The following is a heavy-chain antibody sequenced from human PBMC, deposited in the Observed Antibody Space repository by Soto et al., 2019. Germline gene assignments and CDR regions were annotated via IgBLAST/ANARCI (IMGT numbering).Heavy chain of an antibody. Sequence: SETLSLTCTVSGGSISSGDYYWSWIRQPPGKGLEWIGYIYYSGSTYYNPSLKSRVTISVDTSKNQFSLKLSSVTAADTAVYYCARDSRIQLWPYYYYGMDGWGQGTTFTVS. D-gene: IGHD5-18*01. CDR3: ARDSRIQLWPYYYYGMDG. J-gene: IGHJ6*02. V-gene: IGHV4-30-4*01. CDR1: GGSISSGDYY. CDR2: IYYSGST.